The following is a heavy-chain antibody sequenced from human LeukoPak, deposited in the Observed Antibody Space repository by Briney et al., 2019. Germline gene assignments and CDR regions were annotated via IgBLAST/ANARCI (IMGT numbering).Heavy chain of an antibody. Sequence: ASVKVSCKASGSTFTDNYIHWVRQAPGQGLEWMGWISPNSGGINYARKFQGRVTMTRDTSIGTAYMELSSLRSDDTAVYYCARPPVPVTYYYDSSGYYLGYWGQGTLVTVSS. D-gene: IGHD3-22*01. J-gene: IGHJ4*02. V-gene: IGHV1-2*02. CDR3: ARPPVPVTYYYDSSGYYLGY. CDR2: ISPNSGGI. CDR1: GSTFTDNY.